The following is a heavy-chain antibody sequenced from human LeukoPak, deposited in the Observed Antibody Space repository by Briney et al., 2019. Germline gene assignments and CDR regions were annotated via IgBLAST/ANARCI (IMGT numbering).Heavy chain of an antibody. J-gene: IGHJ4*02. D-gene: IGHD3-22*01. Sequence: GGSLRLSCAASGFTFDDYAMHWVRQAPGKGLEWFSGISWNSGSIGYADSVKGRFTISRDNAKNSLYLQMNSLRAEDTALYYCAKGQGGYYDSSGYYDFDYWGQGTLVTVSS. CDR2: ISWNSGSI. CDR3: AKGQGGYYDSSGYYDFDY. CDR1: GFTFDDYA. V-gene: IGHV3-9*01.